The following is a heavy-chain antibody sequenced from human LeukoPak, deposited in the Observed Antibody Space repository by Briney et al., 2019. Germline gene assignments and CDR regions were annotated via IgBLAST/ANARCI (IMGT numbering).Heavy chain of an antibody. CDR2: IYYSGST. J-gene: IGHJ4*02. Sequence: SETLSLTCTVSGGSISSSSYYWGWIRQPPGKGLEWIGSIYYSGSTYYNPSLKSRVTISVDTSKNQFSLKLSSVTAADTAVYYCARPGRLGAMDYWGQGTLVTVSS. D-gene: IGHD3-16*01. CDR3: ARPGRLGAMDY. CDR1: GGSISSSSYY. V-gene: IGHV4-39*01.